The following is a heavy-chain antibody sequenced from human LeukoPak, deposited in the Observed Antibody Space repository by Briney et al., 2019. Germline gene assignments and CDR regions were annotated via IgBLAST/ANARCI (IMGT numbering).Heavy chain of an antibody. J-gene: IGHJ4*02. CDR2: INPNSGGT. CDR3: ARDQVAAGASIPAFDY. V-gene: IGHV1-2*02. CDR1: GYTFTGYY. Sequence: ASVKVSCRASGYTFTGYYMHWVRQAPGQGLEWMGWINPNSGGTNYAQKFQGRVTMTRDTSISAAYMELSRLRSDDTAVYYCARDQVAAGASIPAFDYWGQGTLVTVSS. D-gene: IGHD6-13*01.